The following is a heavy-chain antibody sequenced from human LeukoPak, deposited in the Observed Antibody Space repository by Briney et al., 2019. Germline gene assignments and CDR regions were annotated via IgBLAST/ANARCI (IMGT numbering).Heavy chain of an antibody. D-gene: IGHD6-19*01. Sequence: SETLSLTCTVSGGSIGSYYWSWIRRPPGKGLEWIGHIYYSGSTNYNASLKSRVTISLVTSKNQFSLKLSSVTAADTAVYYCARQGSSGWYIGAFDIWGQGTMVTVSS. CDR3: ARQGSSGWYIGAFDI. CDR2: IYYSGST. CDR1: GGSIGSYY. V-gene: IGHV4-59*08. J-gene: IGHJ3*02.